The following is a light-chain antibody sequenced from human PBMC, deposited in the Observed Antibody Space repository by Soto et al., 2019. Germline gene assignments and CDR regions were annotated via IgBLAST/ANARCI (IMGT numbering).Light chain of an antibody. CDR3: QQYENLPS. CDR1: QDSSNY. CDR2: DAS. Sequence: DIVMTQSPDSLAVSLGERVTITCQASQDSSNYLNWHQQKPGKAPKALIHDASNLATGVPSRFSGSGCGTDFTFNINSLQPEDIGTYYCQQYENLPSFGGGTKVDIK. V-gene: IGKV1-33*01. J-gene: IGKJ4*01.